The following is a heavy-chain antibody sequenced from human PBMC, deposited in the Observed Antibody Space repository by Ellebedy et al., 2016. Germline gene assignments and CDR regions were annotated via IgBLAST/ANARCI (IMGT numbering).Heavy chain of an antibody. D-gene: IGHD1-1*01. V-gene: IGHV4-59*01. CDR1: GGSISGYY. Sequence: SETLSLTXTVSGGSISGYYWSWIRRLPGKGLQWIGYIYYTGITKYDPSFQTRVTMSVDASKNQCSLSLTSVSAADSAVYYCARLNRLQLITTYYYHSMDVWGQGITVTVSS. CDR2: IYYTGIT. J-gene: IGHJ6*02. CDR3: ARLNRLQLITTYYYHSMDV.